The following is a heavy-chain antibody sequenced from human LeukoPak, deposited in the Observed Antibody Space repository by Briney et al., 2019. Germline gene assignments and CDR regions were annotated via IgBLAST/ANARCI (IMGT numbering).Heavy chain of an antibody. CDR2: IYPGDSDT. J-gene: IGHJ4*02. Sequence: GESLKISCKGSGYSFTTYWIGWVRQMPGKGLEWMGIIYPGDSDTRYSPSFQGQVTISADKSISTAYLQWSSLKASDTAMYYCARRRDILTGYAYYFDYWGQGTLVTVSS. CDR1: GYSFTTYW. CDR3: ARRRDILTGYAYYFDY. D-gene: IGHD3-9*01. V-gene: IGHV5-51*01.